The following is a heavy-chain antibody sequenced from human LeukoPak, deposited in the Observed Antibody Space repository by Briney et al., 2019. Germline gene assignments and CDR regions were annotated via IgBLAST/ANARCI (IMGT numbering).Heavy chain of an antibody. Sequence: LTGGSLRLSCAASGFTFSSYWMNWVRQAPGKRLEWVANIKQDGSEKYYVDSVKGRFTISRDNAKNSLYLQMNNLRAEDTAVYYCATSGRYYDYIWGSSRDWGQGTLVTVSS. D-gene: IGHD3-16*02. J-gene: IGHJ4*02. CDR2: IKQDGSEK. V-gene: IGHV3-7*01. CDR1: GFTFSSYW. CDR3: ATSGRYYDYIWGSSRD.